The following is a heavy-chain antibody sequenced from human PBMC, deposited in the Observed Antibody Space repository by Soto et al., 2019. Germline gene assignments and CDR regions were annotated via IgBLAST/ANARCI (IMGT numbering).Heavy chain of an antibody. V-gene: IGHV3-7*04. J-gene: IGHJ5*02. CDR3: ARGGGNFDP. D-gene: IGHD1-7*01. CDR1: GFSLSGYW. Sequence: EVQLVESGGGLVQPGGSLRLTCEASGFSLSGYWMSWVRQAPGKGLEWVANIKKDGSEKYYLDSVKGRFTISRDNAKNSLYLQMNSLRAEDTAGYFCARGGGNFDPWGQGTLVTVSP. CDR2: IKKDGSEK.